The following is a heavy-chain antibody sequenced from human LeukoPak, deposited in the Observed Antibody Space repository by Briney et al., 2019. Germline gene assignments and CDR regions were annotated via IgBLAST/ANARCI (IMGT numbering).Heavy chain of an antibody. CDR3: ARESSSSWPSFDY. V-gene: IGHV1-2*02. J-gene: IGHJ4*02. D-gene: IGHD6-13*01. Sequence: ASVKVFCKASGYTFTGYYMHWVRQAPGEGLEWMGWINPNSGGTNYAQNFQGRVTMPRDTSISTAYMELSRLRSDDTAVYYCARESSSSWPSFDYWGQGTLVTVSS. CDR1: GYTFTGYY. CDR2: INPNSGGT.